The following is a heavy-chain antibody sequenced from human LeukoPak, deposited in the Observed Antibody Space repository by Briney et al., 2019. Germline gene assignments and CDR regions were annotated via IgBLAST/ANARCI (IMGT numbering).Heavy chain of an antibody. CDR3: ARQRDSVGAVGYFDY. Sequence: GESLKISCKGSGYSFTSYWISWVRQMPGKGLEWMGRIDPSDSYTNYSPSFQGHVTISADKSISTAYLQWSSLKASDTAMYYCARQRDSVGAVGYFDYWGQGTLVTVSS. CDR1: GYSFTSYW. V-gene: IGHV5-10-1*01. D-gene: IGHD1-26*01. CDR2: IDPSDSYT. J-gene: IGHJ4*02.